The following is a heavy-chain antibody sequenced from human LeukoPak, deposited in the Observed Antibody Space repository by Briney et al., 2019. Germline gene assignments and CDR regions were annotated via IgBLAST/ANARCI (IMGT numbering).Heavy chain of an antibody. Sequence: PGGSLRLSCAASGFTYSSYAMSWVRQAPGKGLEWVSAISGSGNNTHYADSVKGRFTISRDTSKNTLYLQMNSLRAEDTAVYYCAKGSGYTYGYPGYWGQGTLVTVSS. CDR1: GFTYSSYA. J-gene: IGHJ4*02. V-gene: IGHV3-23*01. D-gene: IGHD5-18*01. CDR2: ISGSGNNT. CDR3: AKGSGYTYGYPGY.